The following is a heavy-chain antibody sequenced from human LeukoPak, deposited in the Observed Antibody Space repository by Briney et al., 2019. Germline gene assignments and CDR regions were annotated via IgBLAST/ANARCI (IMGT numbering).Heavy chain of an antibody. CDR1: GYSFNNYW. D-gene: IGHD5-12*01. Sequence: GESLKISCKGSGYSFNNYWISWVRQMPGKGLEWMGIIYPGDSDTRYSPSFQGQVTISADKSISTAYLQWSSLKASDTAMYYCARHSRVATKLDAFDIWGQGTMVTVSS. J-gene: IGHJ3*02. CDR2: IYPGDSDT. CDR3: ARHSRVATKLDAFDI. V-gene: IGHV5-51*01.